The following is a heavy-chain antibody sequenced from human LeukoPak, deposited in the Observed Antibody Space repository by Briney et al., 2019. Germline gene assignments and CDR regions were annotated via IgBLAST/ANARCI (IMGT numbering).Heavy chain of an antibody. CDR2: INHSGST. J-gene: IGHJ3*02. V-gene: IGHV4-34*01. Sequence: SETLSLTCAVYGGSFSGYYWSWIRQPPGKGLEWIGEINHSGSTNYNPSLKSRVTISVDTSKNQFSLKLSSVTAADTAVYYCARYYGSGSYYKDAFDIWGQGTMVTVSS. CDR1: GGSFSGYY. D-gene: IGHD3-10*01. CDR3: ARYYGSGSYYKDAFDI.